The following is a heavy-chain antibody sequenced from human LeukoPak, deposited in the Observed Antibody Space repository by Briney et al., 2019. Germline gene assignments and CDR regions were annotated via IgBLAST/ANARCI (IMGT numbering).Heavy chain of an antibody. CDR1: GGSISSYY. J-gene: IGHJ4*02. V-gene: IGHV4-59*01. CDR3: ASGYSGYAEAAY. Sequence: PSETLSLTCTVSGGSISSYYWSWIRQPPGKGLEWIGYIYYSGSTNYNPSLKSRVTISVDTSKNQFSLKLSSVTAADTAVYYCASGYSGYAEAAYWGQGTLVTVSS. D-gene: IGHD5-12*01. CDR2: IYYSGST.